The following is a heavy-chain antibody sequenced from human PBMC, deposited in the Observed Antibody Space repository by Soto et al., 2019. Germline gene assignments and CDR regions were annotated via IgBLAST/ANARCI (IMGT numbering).Heavy chain of an antibody. CDR1: GGSISSSSYY. CDR2: IYYSGST. V-gene: IGHV4-39*01. J-gene: IGHJ4*02. D-gene: IGHD6-19*01. Sequence: QLQLQESGPGLVKPSETLSLTCTVSGGSISSSSYYWGWIRHPPGKGLEWIGSIYYSGSTYYNPSLKSRVTMSVDTSKNQFSLKLSSVTAADTAVYYCARRTGVSGWPFDYWGQGTLVTVSS. CDR3: ARRTGVSGWPFDY.